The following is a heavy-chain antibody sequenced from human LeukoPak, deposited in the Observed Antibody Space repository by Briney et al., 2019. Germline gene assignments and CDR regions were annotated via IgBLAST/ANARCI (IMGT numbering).Heavy chain of an antibody. Sequence: ASVKVSCKASGYTFTSYGISWVRQAPGQGLEWMGWISAYNGNTNYAQTRQGRVTMTTDTSTSTAYMELRSLRSDDTAVYYCARTELRFLESDYWGQGTLVTVSS. CDR1: GYTFTSYG. J-gene: IGHJ4*02. V-gene: IGHV1-18*01. CDR2: ISAYNGNT. D-gene: IGHD3-3*01. CDR3: ARTELRFLESDY.